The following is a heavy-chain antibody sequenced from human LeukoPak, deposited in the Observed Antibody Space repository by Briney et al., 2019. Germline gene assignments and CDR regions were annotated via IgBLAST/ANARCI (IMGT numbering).Heavy chain of an antibody. V-gene: IGHV4-59*01. CDR1: AGSINNYY. CDR2: IFYSGST. J-gene: IGHJ4*02. D-gene: IGHD3-22*01. Sequence: SETLSLTCTVSAGSINNYYWSWIRQPPGRGLEWIGYIFYSGSTNYNPSLKSRVTISVDTPKNQFSLNLSSVTAADTAVYYCARGEETLIDYWGQGTLVTVSS. CDR3: ARGEETLIDY.